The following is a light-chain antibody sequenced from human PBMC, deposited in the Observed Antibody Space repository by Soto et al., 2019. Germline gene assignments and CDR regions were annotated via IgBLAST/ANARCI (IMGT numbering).Light chain of an antibody. CDR1: QSISSW. Sequence: DIQMTQSPSTLSASVGYRFTITCRASQSISSWLAWYQQKPGKAPKLLIYDASSLESGVPSRFSGSGSGTEFTLTTSSLQPDDFATYYCQQYNSYPWTFGQGTKVDI. CDR3: QQYNSYPWT. V-gene: IGKV1-5*01. CDR2: DAS. J-gene: IGKJ1*01.